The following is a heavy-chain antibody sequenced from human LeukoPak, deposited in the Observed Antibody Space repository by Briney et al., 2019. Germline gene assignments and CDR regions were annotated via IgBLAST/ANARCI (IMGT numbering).Heavy chain of an antibody. D-gene: IGHD3-22*01. CDR3: ARRRGYYDSSGYYGHFDY. CDR1: GGSISSYY. Sequence: SETLSLTCTVSGGSISSYYWSWTRQPPGKGLEWIGYIYYSGSTNYNPSLKSRVTISVDTSKNQFSLKLSSVTAADTAVYYCARRRGYYDSSGYYGHFDYWGQGTLVTVSS. V-gene: IGHV4-59*01. CDR2: IYYSGST. J-gene: IGHJ4*02.